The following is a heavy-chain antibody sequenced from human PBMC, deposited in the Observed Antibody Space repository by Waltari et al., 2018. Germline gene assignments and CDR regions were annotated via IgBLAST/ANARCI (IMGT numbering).Heavy chain of an antibody. Sequence: QLLQSGGGPVQPGGSLRLSCAASGFDFRRYVMAWVRQSPRRVLDWCTVISTYATTSFYSDAVRGRSTISRDNSNNIVSLQMDSLRVEDTAMYYCARLKSLDSRWFYSFDLWGQGTLVTVS. CDR3: ARLKSLDSRWFYSFDL. J-gene: IGHJ4*01. CDR1: GFDFRRYV. D-gene: IGHD2-15*01. CDR2: ISTYATTS. V-gene: IGHV3-23*01.